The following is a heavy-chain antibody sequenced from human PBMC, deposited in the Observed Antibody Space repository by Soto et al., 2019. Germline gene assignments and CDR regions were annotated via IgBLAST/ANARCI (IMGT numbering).Heavy chain of an antibody. CDR1: GGTFSGYF. V-gene: IGHV4-34*01. Sequence: SETLSLTCAVYGGTFSGYFWTWVRQPPGKGLEWIGEIEHNGNNNINPSLKSRVTLSVDNSKNQISLTLTSVTAADTAVYYCARDFRYFPYWGHGTLVTVSS. J-gene: IGHJ4*03. D-gene: IGHD3-10*01. CDR2: IEHNGNN. CDR3: ARDFRYFPY.